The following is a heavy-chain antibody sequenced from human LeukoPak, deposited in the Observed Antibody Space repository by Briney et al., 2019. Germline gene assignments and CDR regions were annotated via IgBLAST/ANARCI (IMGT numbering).Heavy chain of an antibody. Sequence: KPSETLSLTCAVYGGSFSGYYWSWIRQPPGKGLEWIGEINHSGSTNYNPSLKSRVTISVDTSKNQFSLKLSSVTAADTAVYYCARGGMRGYSYGSAPSNYYYGMDVWGQGTTVTVSS. CDR1: GGSFSGYY. CDR3: ARGGMRGYSYGSAPSNYYYGMDV. D-gene: IGHD5-18*01. CDR2: INHSGST. J-gene: IGHJ6*02. V-gene: IGHV4-34*01.